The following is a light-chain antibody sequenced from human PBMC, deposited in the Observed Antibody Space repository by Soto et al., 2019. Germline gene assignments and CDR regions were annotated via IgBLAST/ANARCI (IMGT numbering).Light chain of an antibody. V-gene: IGLV2-23*02. J-gene: IGLJ1*01. CDR3: CSYAGSSTPYV. CDR1: SSDFGSYNL. Sequence: QSVLTKPASVSGSPGQSITISCTGTSSDFGSYNLVSWYQQHPGKAPKLMIYEVSKRTSGVSNRFSGSKSGNTASLTISGLQAEDEADYYCCSYAGSSTPYVFGTGTKVTVL. CDR2: EVS.